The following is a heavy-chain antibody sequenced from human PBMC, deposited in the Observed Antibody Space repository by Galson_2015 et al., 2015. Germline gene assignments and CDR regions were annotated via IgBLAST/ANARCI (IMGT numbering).Heavy chain of an antibody. CDR2: ISSTTTYI. J-gene: IGHJ4*02. CDR1: EFTFSSYY. V-gene: IGHV3-21*01. CDR3: ARQILDYDFWSGYYPTNFDY. Sequence: SLRLSCAASEFTFSSYYMSWGRQAPGKGLEWVSSISSTTTYIYYADSVKGRFTISRDNAKNALYLQMNSLGAEDTAVYYCARQILDYDFWSGYYPTNFDYWGQGTLVTVSS. D-gene: IGHD3-3*01.